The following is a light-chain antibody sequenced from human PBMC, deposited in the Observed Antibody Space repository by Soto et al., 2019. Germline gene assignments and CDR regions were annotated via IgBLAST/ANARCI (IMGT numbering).Light chain of an antibody. Sequence: EIVLTQSPATLSLSPGERATLSCRASQSVSSSYLAWYQQKPGQAPRLLIYDASNRATGIPDRFSGSGSGTDFTLTISSLQSEDFAVYYCQQYNNWLTFGGGTKVDIK. CDR1: QSVSSSY. CDR3: QQYNNWLT. V-gene: IGKV3D-20*02. J-gene: IGKJ4*01. CDR2: DAS.